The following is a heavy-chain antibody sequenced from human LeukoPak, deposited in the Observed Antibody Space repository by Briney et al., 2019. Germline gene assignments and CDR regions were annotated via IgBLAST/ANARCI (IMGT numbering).Heavy chain of an antibody. J-gene: IGHJ6*02. D-gene: IGHD5-24*01. CDR1: GFTFSSYW. Sequence: PGGSLRLSCAASGFTFSSYWMSWVRQAPGKGLEWVANIKQDGSEKYYVDSVKGRFTISRDNAKNSLYLQMNSLRAEDTAVYYCARDRRDGYNYYGMDVWGQGTTVTVSS. CDR3: ARDRRDGYNYYGMDV. V-gene: IGHV3-7*01. CDR2: IKQDGSEK.